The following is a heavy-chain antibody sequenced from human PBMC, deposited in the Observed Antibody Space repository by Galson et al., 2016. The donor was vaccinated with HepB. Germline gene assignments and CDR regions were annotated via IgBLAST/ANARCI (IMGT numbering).Heavy chain of an antibody. V-gene: IGHV3-9*01. CDR1: GFTFDDYA. Sequence: SLRLSCAASGFTFDDYAMHWVRQAPGKGLEWVSGIRWDSGRMGYADSVKGRFTISRDNAKNFLYLQMNSLRVEDTAFYYCAKGYSGSHYDWFDPWGQGTLVTVSS. CDR2: IRWDSGRM. D-gene: IGHD1-26*01. CDR3: AKGYSGSHYDWFDP. J-gene: IGHJ5*02.